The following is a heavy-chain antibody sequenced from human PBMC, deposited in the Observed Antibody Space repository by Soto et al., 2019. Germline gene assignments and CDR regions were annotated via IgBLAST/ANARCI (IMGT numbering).Heavy chain of an antibody. J-gene: IGHJ4*02. CDR1: GFTFSNAW. Sequence: KPGGSLRLSCAASGFTFSNAWMSWVRQAPGKGLEWVGRIKSKTDGGTTDYAAPVKGRFTISRDDSKNTLYLQMNSLKTEDTAVYYCTQDYYDSSGYVDYWGQGTLVTVSS. D-gene: IGHD3-22*01. CDR3: TQDYYDSSGYVDY. CDR2: IKSKTDGGTT. V-gene: IGHV3-15*01.